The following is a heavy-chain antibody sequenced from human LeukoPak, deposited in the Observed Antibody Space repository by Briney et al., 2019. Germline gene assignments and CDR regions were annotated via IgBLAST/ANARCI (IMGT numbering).Heavy chain of an antibody. J-gene: IGHJ4*02. CDR1: GVTLSPYG. D-gene: IGHD6-13*01. V-gene: IGHV3-30*18. CDR2: ISNEGGTQ. CDR3: AKEGTPQVSTWYDI. Sequence: GMSLRLSCAASGVTLSPYGMHWVRQAPGKGLEWVAVISNEGGTQHYADSVKGRLIISRDNPRNTLYLQMNILRTEDTAVYYCAKEGTPQVSTWYDIWGQGTQVIVSS.